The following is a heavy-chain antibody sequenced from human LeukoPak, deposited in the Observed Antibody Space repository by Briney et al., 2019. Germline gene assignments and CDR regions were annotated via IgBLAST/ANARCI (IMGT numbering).Heavy chain of an antibody. CDR3: ARAPYDYVWGSYRQGSYFDY. CDR1: GGSISSSSYY. Sequence: PSETLSLTCTVSGGSISSSSYYWGWIRQPPGKGLEWIGSIYYSGSTYYNPSLKSRVAISVDTSKNQFSLKLSSVTAADTAVYYCARAPYDYVWGSYRQGSYFDYWGQGTLVTVSS. D-gene: IGHD3-16*02. J-gene: IGHJ4*02. V-gene: IGHV4-39*07. CDR2: IYYSGST.